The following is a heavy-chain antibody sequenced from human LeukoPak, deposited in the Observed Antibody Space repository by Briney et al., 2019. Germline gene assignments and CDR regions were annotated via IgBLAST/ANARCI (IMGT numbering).Heavy chain of an antibody. D-gene: IGHD3-16*01. J-gene: IGHJ4*02. CDR1: GFTFSSYW. CDR3: ARGPWGTPDYFDY. Sequence: GGSLRLSCAASGFTFSSYWMTWVRQAPGKGLEWVANIKQDGSEKYYVDSVKGRFTISRDNAKNSLYLQMNSLRAEDTAVYYCARGPWGTPDYFDYWGQGTLVTVSP. V-gene: IGHV3-7*01. CDR2: IKQDGSEK.